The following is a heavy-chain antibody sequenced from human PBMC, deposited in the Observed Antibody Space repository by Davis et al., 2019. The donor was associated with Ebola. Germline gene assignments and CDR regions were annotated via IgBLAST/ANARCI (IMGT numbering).Heavy chain of an antibody. CDR1: GAFVSSGSYS. J-gene: IGHJ4*02. V-gene: IGHV4-30-4*07. CDR2: NYYTGTT. CDR3: ARGDSYYDPSGYYTGPEAPDH. Sequence: SETLSLTCAVSGAFVSSGSYSWIWIRQPPGKGLEWIGSNYYTGTTYYSPSLRSRVTISVDTSKNLFSLKLTSVTTADTAVYYCARGDSYYDPSGYYTGPEAPDHWGQGTLVSVSS. D-gene: IGHD3-22*01.